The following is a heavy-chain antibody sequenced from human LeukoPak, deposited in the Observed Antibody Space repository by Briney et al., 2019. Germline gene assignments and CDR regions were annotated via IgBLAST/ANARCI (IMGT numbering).Heavy chain of an antibody. D-gene: IGHD6-6*01. J-gene: IGHJ5*02. V-gene: IGHV1-2*02. Sequence: ASVKVSCKASGYTFTAYYIHWVRQAPGQGLEWMGWMDPVSGGTNYAQRFQGRVTMTRDSSISTAYMQLSSLRSDDTADTAVYYCGRCVGSSWLDLWGQGTLVTVSS. CDR2: MDPVSGGT. CDR1: GYTFTAYY. CDR3: GRCVGSSWLDL.